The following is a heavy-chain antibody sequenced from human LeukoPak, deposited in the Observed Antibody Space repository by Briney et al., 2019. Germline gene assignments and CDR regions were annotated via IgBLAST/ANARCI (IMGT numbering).Heavy chain of an antibody. V-gene: IGHV4-34*01. CDR3: ASLRQDPIYYDSSGYYYAEYFQH. CDR1: GGSFSGYY. CDR2: INHSGST. D-gene: IGHD3-22*01. J-gene: IGHJ1*01. Sequence: PSETLSLTCAVYGGSFSGYYWSWIRQPPGKGLEWIGEINHSGSTNYNPSLKSRVTISVDTSKNQLSLKLSSVTAADTAVYYCASLRQDPIYYDSSGYYYAEYFQHWGQGTLVTVSS.